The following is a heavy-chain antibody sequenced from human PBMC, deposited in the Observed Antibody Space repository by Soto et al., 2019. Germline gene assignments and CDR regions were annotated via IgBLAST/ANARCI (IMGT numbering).Heavy chain of an antibody. Sequence: GGSLRLSCAASGFTFSSYAMSWVRQAPGKGLEWVSAISGSGGSTYYADPVKGRFTISRDNSKNTLYLQMNSLRAEDTAVYYCAKTIAVAEQFDYWGQGTLVTVSS. D-gene: IGHD6-19*01. V-gene: IGHV3-23*01. J-gene: IGHJ4*02. CDR3: AKTIAVAEQFDY. CDR1: GFTFSSYA. CDR2: ISGSGGST.